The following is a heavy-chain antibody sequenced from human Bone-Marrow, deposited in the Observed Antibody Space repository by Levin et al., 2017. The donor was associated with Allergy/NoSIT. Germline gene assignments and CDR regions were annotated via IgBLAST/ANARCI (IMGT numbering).Heavy chain of an antibody. CDR2: IIPSIDAA. V-gene: IGHV1-69*13. CDR3: SVSRGQSGGFLRD. J-gene: IGHJ4*02. CDR1: EDSFNSNV. Sequence: SVKVSCKGSEDSFNSNVVSWVRQAPGQGLEWMGGIIPSIDAAMSVQKSKGIRGTIPKGDAVMYAQNFQGRVTISADESSRTVYMELSGLRIHDTAFYFCSVSRGQSGGFLRDWGQGTFITVSA. D-gene: IGHD3-3*01.